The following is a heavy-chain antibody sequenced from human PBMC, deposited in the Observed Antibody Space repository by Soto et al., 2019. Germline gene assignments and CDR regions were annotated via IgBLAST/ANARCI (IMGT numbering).Heavy chain of an antibody. CDR3: ARVVGALGHWFDP. J-gene: IGHJ5*02. CDR2: IIPILGIA. V-gene: IGHV1-69*04. D-gene: IGHD1-26*01. Sequence: SWVRQAPGQGLEWMGRIIPILGIANYAQKFQGRVTITADKSTSTAYMELSSLRSEDTAVYYCARVVGALGHWFDPWGQGTLVTVSS.